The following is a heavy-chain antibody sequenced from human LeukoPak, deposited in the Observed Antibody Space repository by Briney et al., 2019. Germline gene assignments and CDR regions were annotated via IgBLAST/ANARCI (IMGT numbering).Heavy chain of an antibody. CDR3: ARDRRVGGWGGAFDI. D-gene: IGHD2-21*01. CDR2: IKQDGSQK. V-gene: IGHV3-7*01. CDR1: GFTFSSFW. J-gene: IGHJ3*02. Sequence: TGGSLRLSCAASGFTFSSFWMNWVRQAPGKGLEYVANIKQDGSQKYYVDSVKGRFTISRDNTENSLYLQINYLTTDDTAVYYCARDRRVGGWGGAFDIWGQGTKVTVSS.